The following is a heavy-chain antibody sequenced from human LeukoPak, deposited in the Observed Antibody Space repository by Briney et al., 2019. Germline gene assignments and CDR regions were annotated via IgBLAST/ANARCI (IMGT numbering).Heavy chain of an antibody. CDR3: ARDPKTTVTTGSLGY. V-gene: IGHV1-2*06. J-gene: IGHJ4*02. D-gene: IGHD4-17*01. CDR1: GYTFTGYY. CDR2: INPNSGGT. Sequence: ASVKVSCKASGYTFTGYYMHWVRQAPGQGLEWMGRINPNSGGTNYAQKFQGRVTMTRDTSISTAYMELSRLRFDDTAVYYCARDPKTTVTTGSLGYWGQGTLVTVSS.